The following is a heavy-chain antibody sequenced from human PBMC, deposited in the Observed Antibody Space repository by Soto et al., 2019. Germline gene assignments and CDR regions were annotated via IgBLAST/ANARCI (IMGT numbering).Heavy chain of an antibody. CDR1: GFTFSTYW. CDR2: IKQDGSEK. V-gene: IGHV3-7*01. D-gene: IGHD2-15*01. Sequence: GGSLRLSCAASGFTFSTYWMSWVRQAPGKGLEWVANIKQDGSEKYYVESVKGRFTISRDNAKTSLYLQMNSLRVEDTAVYYCATGWFNSYWGLGTLVTGSS. J-gene: IGHJ4*02. CDR3: ATGWFNSY.